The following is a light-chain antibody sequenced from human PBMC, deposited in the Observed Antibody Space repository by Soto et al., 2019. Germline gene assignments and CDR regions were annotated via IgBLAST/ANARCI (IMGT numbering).Light chain of an antibody. CDR2: EVS. CDR1: SSDVGGYHY. CDR3: SSYAGSNNPFV. V-gene: IGLV2-8*01. J-gene: IGLJ1*01. Sequence: QSALTQPPSASGSPGQSVTISCTGTSSDVGGYHYVSWYQQHPGKAPKLMIYEVSKRPSGVPDRFSGSKSGNTASLTVSGLQAEDEADYYCSSYAGSNNPFVFGTGTKLTVL.